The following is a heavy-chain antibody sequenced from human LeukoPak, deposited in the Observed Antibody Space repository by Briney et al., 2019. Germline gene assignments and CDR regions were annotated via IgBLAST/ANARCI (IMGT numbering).Heavy chain of an antibody. J-gene: IGHJ4*02. D-gene: IGHD3-9*01. V-gene: IGHV4-39*01. CDR2: IYYSGST. CDR3: ARRRYYDILTGYYLYYFDY. CDR1: GGSISSSSYY. Sequence: PSETLPLTCTVSGGSISSSSYYWRWIRHPPGKGLEWIGSIYYSGSTYYNPSLKSRVTISVDTSKTQFSLKLSSVTAADTAVYYCARRRYYDILTGYYLYYFDYWGQGTLVTVSS.